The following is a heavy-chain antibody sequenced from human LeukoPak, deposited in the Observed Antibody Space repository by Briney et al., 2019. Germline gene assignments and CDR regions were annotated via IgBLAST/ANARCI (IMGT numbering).Heavy chain of an antibody. Sequence: GESLKISCKGSGYSFTNYWIGWVRQMPGKGLEWMGIIYPGDSDTRYSPSFQGQVTISADKSISTAYLQWSSLKASDTAMYYCARRRTFTTQWFDPWGQGTLVTVSS. CDR1: GYSFTNYW. V-gene: IGHV5-51*01. J-gene: IGHJ5*02. D-gene: IGHD3-22*01. CDR2: IYPGDSDT. CDR3: ARRRTFTTQWFDP.